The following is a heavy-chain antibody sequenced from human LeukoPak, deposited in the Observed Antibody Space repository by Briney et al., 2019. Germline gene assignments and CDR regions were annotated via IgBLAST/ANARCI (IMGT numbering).Heavy chain of an antibody. CDR2: MNPNSGNT. CDR3: ARGGSYYYDSSGYFH. Sequence: ASVKVSCKASGYTFTGYYMHWVRQATGQGLEWMGWMNPNSGNTGYAQKFQGRVTMTRNTSISTAYMELRSLRSEDTAVYYCARGGSYYYDSSGYFHWGQGTLVTVSS. CDR1: GYTFTGYY. D-gene: IGHD3-22*01. V-gene: IGHV1-8*02. J-gene: IGHJ4*02.